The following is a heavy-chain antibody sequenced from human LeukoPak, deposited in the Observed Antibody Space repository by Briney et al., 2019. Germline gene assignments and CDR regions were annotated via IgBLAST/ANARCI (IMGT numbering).Heavy chain of an antibody. J-gene: IGHJ4*02. CDR1: GGSISSYY. CDR3: ARDVDTVLVD. CDR2: IYYSGST. Sequence: SETLSLTCTVSGGSISSYYWSWIRRPPGEGLEWIGYIYYSGSTNYNPSLKSRVTISVDTSKNQFSLRLSSVTAADTAVYYCARDVDTVLVDWGQGTLVTVSS. D-gene: IGHD2-2*03. V-gene: IGHV4-59*01.